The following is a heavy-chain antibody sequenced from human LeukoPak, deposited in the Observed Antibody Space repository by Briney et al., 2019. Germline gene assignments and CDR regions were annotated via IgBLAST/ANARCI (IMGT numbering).Heavy chain of an antibody. CDR3: ASSKRYCSSTNCYMVGIDY. J-gene: IGHJ4*02. V-gene: IGHV3-21*01. D-gene: IGHD2-2*02. CDR2: ISGSSSYI. CDR1: GFTFSTYN. Sequence: PGGSLRLSCAASGFTFSTYNVNWVRQAPGKGLEWVSSISGSSSYIYYADSLKGRFTVSRDNAKNSLFLQMNSLRAEDTAIYYCASSKRYCSSTNCYMVGIDYWGQGTLVTVSS.